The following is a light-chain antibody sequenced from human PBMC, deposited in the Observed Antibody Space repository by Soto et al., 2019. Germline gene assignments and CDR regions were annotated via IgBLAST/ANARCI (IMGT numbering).Light chain of an antibody. CDR1: QSISSY. CDR3: QQSYSAPPT. Sequence: DLQMTQSPSSLSASVGDRITITCRASQSISSYLNWYQQIPGKAPKLLIYVASSLQSGVPSRFSGSGSGTDFSLTISSLQPEDVATYYCQQSYSAPPTFGQGTKLEIK. CDR2: VAS. J-gene: IGKJ2*01. V-gene: IGKV1-39*01.